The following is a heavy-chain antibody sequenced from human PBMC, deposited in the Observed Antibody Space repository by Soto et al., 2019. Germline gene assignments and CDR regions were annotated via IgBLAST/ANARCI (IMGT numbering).Heavy chain of an antibody. D-gene: IGHD6-19*01. CDR3: AHIVVAGLGYYFDY. V-gene: IGHV2-5*02. CDR2: IYWDDDK. J-gene: IGHJ4*02. Sequence: QITLKESGPTLVKPTQTLTLTCTFSGFSLSSTRMAVGWIRQPPGKALEWLALIYWDDDKRYSPFLNTRLPITKDTSKNQVVLTMSNMDPVDTARYYCAHIVVAGLGYYFDYWGQGTLVTVSS. CDR1: GFSLSSTRMA.